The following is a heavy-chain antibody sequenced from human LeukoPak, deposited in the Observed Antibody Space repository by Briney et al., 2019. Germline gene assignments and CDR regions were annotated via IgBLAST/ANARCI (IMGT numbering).Heavy chain of an antibody. D-gene: IGHD6-19*01. Sequence: GGALRLSCAACGFTFSTYGMHWVRQAPGKGVEWVAVIWFDGSKQYYVESVRGGFSISRENSKNTLYMQMNTLTAEATGVYYCARDRGSGDSFDLWGQGAMVTVSS. CDR1: GFTFSTYG. CDR3: ARDRGSGDSFDL. CDR2: IWFDGSKQ. J-gene: IGHJ3*01. V-gene: IGHV3-33*01.